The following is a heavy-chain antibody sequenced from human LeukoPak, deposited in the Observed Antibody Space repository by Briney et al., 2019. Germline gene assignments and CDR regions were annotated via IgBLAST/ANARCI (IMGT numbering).Heavy chain of an antibody. CDR3: AREYYYYYYMDV. Sequence: GASVKVSCKASGYTFTSYAMNWVRQAPGQGLEWMGWINPNSGGTNYAQKFQGRVTMTRDTSISTAYMELSRLRSDDTAVYYCAREYYYYYYMDVWGKGTTVTVSS. V-gene: IGHV1-2*02. J-gene: IGHJ6*03. CDR2: INPNSGGT. CDR1: GYTFTSYA.